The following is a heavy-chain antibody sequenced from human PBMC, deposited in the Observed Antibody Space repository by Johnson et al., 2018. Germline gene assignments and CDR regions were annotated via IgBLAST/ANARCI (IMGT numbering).Heavy chain of an antibody. Sequence: QVQLVQSGGGVVQXGRSLRLSCAASGFTFSSYGMHWVRQAPGKGLEWVAVIWYDGSNKYYADSVKGRFTISRDNSKNTLYLQMNSLRAEDTAVYYCASSNSYYDFWSGYYTRYYYYGMDVWGQGTTVTVSS. CDR2: IWYDGSNK. CDR1: GFTFSSYG. CDR3: ASSNSYYDFWSGYYTRYYYYGMDV. J-gene: IGHJ6*02. D-gene: IGHD3-3*01. V-gene: IGHV3-33*01.